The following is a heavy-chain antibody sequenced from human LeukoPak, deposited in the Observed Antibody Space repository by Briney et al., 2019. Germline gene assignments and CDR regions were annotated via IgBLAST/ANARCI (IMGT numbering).Heavy chain of an antibody. CDR3: ARIIDCTATSCYVAEYFQH. D-gene: IGHD2-2*01. CDR1: GYTFTGDY. V-gene: IGHV1-2*02. Sequence: ASVKVSCKASGYTFTGDYMHWIRQAPGRGLEWMGFIDPNSGVTNYAQRFQGRVTMTRDTSISAAYMELTRLRSDDTAVYYCARIIDCTATSCYVAEYFQHWGQGTLVTVSS. J-gene: IGHJ1*01. CDR2: IDPNSGVT.